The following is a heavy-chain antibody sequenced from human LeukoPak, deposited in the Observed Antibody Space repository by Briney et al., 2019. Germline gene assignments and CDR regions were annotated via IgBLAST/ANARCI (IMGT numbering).Heavy chain of an antibody. CDR3: ARDYYFDY. J-gene: IGHJ4*02. V-gene: IGHV3-7*01. Sequence: GGSLRLSCAASGFTFSNYWMSWVRQAPGKGLEWVAIIKTDEGEKYYVDSVKGRFTISRDNAKNSLYLQMNSLRAEDTAVYYCARDYYFDYWGQGTLVTVSS. CDR2: IKTDEGEK. CDR1: GFTFSNYW.